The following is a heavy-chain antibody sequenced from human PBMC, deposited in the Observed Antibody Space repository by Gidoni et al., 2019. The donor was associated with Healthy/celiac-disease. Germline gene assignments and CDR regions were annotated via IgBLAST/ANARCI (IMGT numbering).Heavy chain of an antibody. CDR2: MNPNSGNT. CDR3: ARLRNYFGSSGYYY. J-gene: IGHJ4*02. V-gene: IGHV1-8*01. D-gene: IGHD3-22*01. CDR1: GYSFTSFD. Sequence: QVQLVQSGAEAKKPGASVKVSCKASGYSFTSFDFNWVRQATGQGLEWMGWMNPNSGNTGYAQKFQGRVTMTRNTSISTAYLELSSLRSEDTAVYYCARLRNYFGSSGYYYWGQGTLVTVSS.